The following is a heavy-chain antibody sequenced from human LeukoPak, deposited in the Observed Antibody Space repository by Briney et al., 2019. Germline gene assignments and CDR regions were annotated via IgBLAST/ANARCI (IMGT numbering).Heavy chain of an antibody. D-gene: IGHD1-26*01. J-gene: IGHJ5*02. CDR1: GGSISDYY. CDR2: IYASGST. Sequence: PSETLSLTCTVSGGSISDYYWNWIRQPAGKGLEWIGRIYASGSTNYNPSLRSRVTISVDKSKNQFSLKLTPATAADTAVYYCARSYLSGTYYDWFDPWGQGTLVTVSS. CDR3: ARSYLSGTYYDWFDP. V-gene: IGHV4-4*07.